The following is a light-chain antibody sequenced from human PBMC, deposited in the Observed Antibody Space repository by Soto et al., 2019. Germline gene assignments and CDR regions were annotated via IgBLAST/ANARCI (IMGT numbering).Light chain of an antibody. J-gene: IGKJ3*01. CDR1: QSVSYNC. CDR2: GAS. Sequence: EIVLTQSPGTLSFSPGERATLTCRASQSVSYNCLAWYQQKPGQAPRLLIYGASSRATGIPDRFSGSGSGTDFTLTISRLEPEDFAVYYCQQYGDSPFTFGPGTKVDLK. CDR3: QQYGDSPFT. V-gene: IGKV3-20*01.